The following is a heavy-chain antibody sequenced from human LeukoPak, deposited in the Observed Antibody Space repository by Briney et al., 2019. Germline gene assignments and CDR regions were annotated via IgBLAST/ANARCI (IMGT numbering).Heavy chain of an antibody. CDR3: AREGYYGSGSPPSLYFDY. D-gene: IGHD3-10*01. CDR1: GFTFNTYG. J-gene: IGHJ4*02. CDR2: TSSDLNVK. Sequence: PGGSLRLSCAAYGFTFNTYGMNWVRQAPGKGLEWVAVTSSDLNVKLYADSVKGRFTISRDNSRSTLYLQMNSLRPEDTAIYYCAREGYYGSGSPPSLYFDYWGQGTLVTVSS. V-gene: IGHV3-30*03.